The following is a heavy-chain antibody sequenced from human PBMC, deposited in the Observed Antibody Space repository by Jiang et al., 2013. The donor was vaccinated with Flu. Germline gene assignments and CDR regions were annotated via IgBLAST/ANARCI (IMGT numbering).Heavy chain of an antibody. CDR2: ISSSSSTI. Sequence: VSYISSSSSTIYYADSVKGRFTISRDNAKNSLYLQMNSLRDEDTAVYYCAREQFSDYWFLGSGHFDYWGQGTLVTVSS. CDR3: AREQFSDYWFLGSGHFDY. D-gene: IGHD3-10*02. J-gene: IGHJ4*02. V-gene: IGHV3-48*02.